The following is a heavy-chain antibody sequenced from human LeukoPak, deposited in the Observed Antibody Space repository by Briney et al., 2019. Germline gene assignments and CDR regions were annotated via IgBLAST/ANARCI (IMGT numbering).Heavy chain of an antibody. CDR1: GFTLSSYW. CDR2: INSDGSNT. V-gene: IGHV3-74*01. J-gene: IGHJ4*02. Sequence: GGSLRHSCEASGFTLSSYWVHWVRQGPGKGLVWVSSINSDGSNTIYADSVKGRFTISRDNAEKSVYLQMNSLRAEDTAVYYCARDLPTGTYRAYFDNWGQGTLVTVSS. CDR3: ARDLPTGTYRAYFDN. D-gene: IGHD1-26*01.